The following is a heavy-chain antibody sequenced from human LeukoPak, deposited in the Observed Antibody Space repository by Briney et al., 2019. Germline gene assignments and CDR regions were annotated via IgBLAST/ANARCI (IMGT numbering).Heavy chain of an antibody. J-gene: IGHJ3*02. CDR2: LYSGGGA. CDR1: GFSVNTNY. CDR3: ARGKTSDDIVEDAFDI. D-gene: IGHD2-15*01. V-gene: IGHV3-66*01. Sequence: GGSLRLSCAASGFSVNTNYMTWVRQAPGKGREGVSVLYSGGGAYYADSVKDRFTISRDYSQNTLLLQMNSLRAEDTALYYCARGKTSDDIVEDAFDIWGQGTMVAVSS.